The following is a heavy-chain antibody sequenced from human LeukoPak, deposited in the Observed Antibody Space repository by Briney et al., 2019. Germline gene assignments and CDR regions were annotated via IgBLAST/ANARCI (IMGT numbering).Heavy chain of an antibody. CDR3: ARDLYYDSSGYYFDY. CDR2: TIPIFGTA. D-gene: IGHD3-22*01. V-gene: IGHV1-69*01. CDR1: GGTFSSYG. Sequence: SVKVSCKASGGTFSSYGINWVRQAPGQGLEWLGETIPIFGTANYAQRFQGRVTITADESTRIAYMELSSLRSEDTAVYYCARDLYYDSSGYYFDYWGQGTLVTVSS. J-gene: IGHJ4*02.